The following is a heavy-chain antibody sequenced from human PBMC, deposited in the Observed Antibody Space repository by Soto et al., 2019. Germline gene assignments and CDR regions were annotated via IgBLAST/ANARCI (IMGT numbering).Heavy chain of an antibody. CDR2: IGPESGAT. D-gene: IGHD1-26*01. V-gene: IGHV1-2*02. CDR1: GSNFSGHY. J-gene: IGHJ4*02. CDR3: GRGRSGQIVIFY. Sequence: GASVKVSCKTSGSNFSGHYIHWVRQAPQQGPEWMGEIGPESGATRYAEKFRGRVTMTMDTSITTVYMELRNLSPDDTAVYYCGRGRSGQIVIFYWGQGTPVTVSS.